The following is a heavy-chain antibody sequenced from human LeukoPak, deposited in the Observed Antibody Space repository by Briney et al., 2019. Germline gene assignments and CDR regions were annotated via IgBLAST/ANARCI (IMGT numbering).Heavy chain of an antibody. CDR1: GFTFSSYW. J-gene: IGHJ4*02. Sequence: GGSLRLSCAASGFTFSSYWMHWVRQAPGKGLVWVSRIYSDGSSYTADSVKGRFTISRDSAKDTLYLQMNSLRVEDTAVYYCVRGGGIYGLWDYWGQGTLATVSS. V-gene: IGHV3-74*03. CDR3: VRGGGIYGLWDY. D-gene: IGHD1-26*01. CDR2: IYSDGSSY.